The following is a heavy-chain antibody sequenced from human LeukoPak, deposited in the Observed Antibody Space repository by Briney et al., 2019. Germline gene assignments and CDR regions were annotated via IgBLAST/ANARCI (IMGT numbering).Heavy chain of an antibody. CDR1: DGSVTSGNYC. Sequence: SQTLSLTCTVSDGSVTSGNYCWNWIRQPAGKGLEWIGRTYTNGGASYNPSLKSRVTISIDASKNQFSLKLSSVTAADTAVYYCAREPPGYWGQGILVTVSS. CDR3: AREPPGY. J-gene: IGHJ4*02. V-gene: IGHV4-61*02. CDR2: TYTNGGA.